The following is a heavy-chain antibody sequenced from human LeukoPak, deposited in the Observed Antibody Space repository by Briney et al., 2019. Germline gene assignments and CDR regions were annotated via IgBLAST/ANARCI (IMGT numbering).Heavy chain of an antibody. CDR2: IYTSGTT. J-gene: IGHJ6*03. Sequence: SETLSLTCTVSGGSISSGSYYWSWIQQPAGKGLEWIGRIYTSGTTNYNPSLKSRVTISVDTSKNQFSLKLSSVTAADTAVYYCARVGIVVVPAAMRPGGYYYYYMDVWGKGTTVTVSS. CDR3: ARVGIVVVPAAMRPGGYYYYYMDV. CDR1: GGSISSGSYY. V-gene: IGHV4-61*02. D-gene: IGHD2-2*01.